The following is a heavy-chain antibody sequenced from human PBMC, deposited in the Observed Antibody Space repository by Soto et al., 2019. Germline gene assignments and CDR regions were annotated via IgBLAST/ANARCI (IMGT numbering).Heavy chain of an antibody. CDR3: ARGDNDY. CDR1: GYTFTNYY. Sequence: ASVKVSCKASGYTFTNYYVQWVRQAPGQGLEWMGVIHPDGGHTTYSQKFQDRVTVTRDTFTSTIYMELSSLRSEDTAVYYCARGDNDYWGQGTLVTVS. J-gene: IGHJ4*02. V-gene: IGHV1-46*01. CDR2: IHPDGGHT.